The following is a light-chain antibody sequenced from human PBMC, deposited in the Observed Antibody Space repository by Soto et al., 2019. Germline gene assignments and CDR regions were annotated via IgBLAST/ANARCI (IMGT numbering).Light chain of an antibody. CDR3: QSYDSSLSVVV. CDR1: SSNIGADYD. J-gene: IGLJ2*01. CDR2: GNS. Sequence: QSVLTQSPSVSGAPGQRVTISCTGSSSNIGADYDVHWYQHLPGKAPKLLIYGNSNRPSGVPERFSGSKSGTSASLAVTGLQAEDEADYYCQSYDSSLSVVVFGAGTKLTVL. V-gene: IGLV1-40*01.